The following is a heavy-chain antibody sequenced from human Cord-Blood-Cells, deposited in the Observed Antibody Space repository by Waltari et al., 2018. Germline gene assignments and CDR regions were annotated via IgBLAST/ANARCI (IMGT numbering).Heavy chain of an antibody. CDR3: ARGHGDYYWYFDL. J-gene: IGHJ2*01. D-gene: IGHD4-17*01. CDR2: INPNSGGT. Sequence: QVQLVQSGAEVKKPGASVKVACKASGYTFTGHYMHWVRQAPGQGLEWMGRINPNSGGTNYAQKFQGRVTMTRDTSISTAYMELSRLRSDDTAVYYCARGHGDYYWYFDLWGRGTLVTVSS. V-gene: IGHV1-2*06. CDR1: GYTFTGHY.